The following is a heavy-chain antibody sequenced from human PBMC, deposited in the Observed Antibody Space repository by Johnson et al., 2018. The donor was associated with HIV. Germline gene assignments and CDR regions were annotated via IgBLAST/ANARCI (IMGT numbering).Heavy chain of an antibody. CDR1: GFTFSSYD. Sequence: VQLVESGGGLVQPGGSLRLSCAASGFTFSSYDMHWVRQATGKGLEWVSAIGTAGDTYYPGSVKGRFTISRENAKNSLYLQMNSLRAEDTALYYCARELYAILGAFDIWGQGTMVIVSS. V-gene: IGHV3-13*01. D-gene: IGHD1-26*01. CDR2: IGTAGDT. J-gene: IGHJ3*02. CDR3: ARELYAILGAFDI.